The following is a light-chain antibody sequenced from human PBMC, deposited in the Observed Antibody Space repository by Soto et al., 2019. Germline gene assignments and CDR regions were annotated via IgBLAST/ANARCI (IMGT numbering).Light chain of an antibody. V-gene: IGKV3-15*01. Sequence: EIVMTQSPATLSVSPGERATLSCRASQSVSSNLAWYQQKPGQAPRLLIYGASTRATAIPARFSGSGSGTELTLTISSLQSEDVAVYYCQQYNNWPPFTFGPGTKVDVK. CDR1: QSVSSN. J-gene: IGKJ3*01. CDR2: GAS. CDR3: QQYNNWPPFT.